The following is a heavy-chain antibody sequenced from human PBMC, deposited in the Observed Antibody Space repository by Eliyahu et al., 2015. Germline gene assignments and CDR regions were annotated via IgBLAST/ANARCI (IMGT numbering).Heavy chain of an antibody. CDR1: GXNFEDHG. D-gene: IGHD3-16*02. CDR2: MNWNGDNI. Sequence: EVQLVESGGGLVQPGGSLRLSCATXGXNFEDHGMHWVRQGPGKGLEWVSGMNWNGDNIAYADSVRGRFTISRDNAKKSLHLQMNSLRTEDTALYYCVKGVSSIVTTAFAFWGQGTTVIVSS. V-gene: IGHV3-9*01. CDR3: VKGVSSIVTTAFAF. J-gene: IGHJ3*01.